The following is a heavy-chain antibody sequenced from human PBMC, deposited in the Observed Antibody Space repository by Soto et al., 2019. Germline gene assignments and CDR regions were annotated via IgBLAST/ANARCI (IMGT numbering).Heavy chain of an antibody. Sequence: ASVKVSCKASGYTFTTYGISWVRQAPGQGLEWMGWINTYNGNTNYAQQLQGRVTMTTDTSTSTAYMELRSLRSEDTAVHYCARGIYGSGTSDGFYWGQGTLVTVSS. CDR1: GYTFTTYG. CDR2: INTYNGNT. D-gene: IGHD3-10*01. J-gene: IGHJ4*02. CDR3: ARGIYGSGTSDGFY. V-gene: IGHV1-18*01.